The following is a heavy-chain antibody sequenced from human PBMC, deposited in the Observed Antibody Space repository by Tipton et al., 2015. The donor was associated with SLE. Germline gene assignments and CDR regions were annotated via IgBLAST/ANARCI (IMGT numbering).Heavy chain of an antibody. CDR1: GFTFSDYW. J-gene: IGHJ4*02. Sequence: GSLRLSCAASGFTFSDYWMSWVRQAPGKGLEWVANIKQDGSEKYYVDSVKGRFTISRDNAKNSLYLQMNSLRAEDTAVYYCARGGSRWYSDWGQGTLVTVSS. V-gene: IGHV3-7*01. D-gene: IGHD6-13*01. CDR3: ARGGSRWYSD. CDR2: IKQDGSEK.